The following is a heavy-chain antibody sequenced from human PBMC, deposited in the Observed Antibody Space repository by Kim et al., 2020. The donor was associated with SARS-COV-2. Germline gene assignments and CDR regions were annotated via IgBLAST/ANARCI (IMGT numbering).Heavy chain of an antibody. CDR1: GFTFSSYW. CDR2: IKQDGSEK. CDR3: ARVHGYTRYYYYGMDV. Sequence: GGSLRLSCAASGFTFSSYWMSWVRQAPGKGLEWVANIKQDGSEKYYVDSVKGRFTISRDNAKNSLYLQMNSLRAEDTAVYYCARVHGYTRYYYYGMDVWGQGTTVTVSS. J-gene: IGHJ6*02. D-gene: IGHD3-16*01. V-gene: IGHV3-7*03.